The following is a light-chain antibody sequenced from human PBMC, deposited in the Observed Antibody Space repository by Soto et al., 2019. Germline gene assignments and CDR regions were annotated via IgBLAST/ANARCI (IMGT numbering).Light chain of an antibody. CDR1: SSDVGGYNY. CDR3: SSYTSSSPVV. Sequence: QSALTQPASVSGSPGQSITISCTGTSSDVGGYNYVSWYQQHPGKAPKLMIYDVSNRPSGVSNRFSGSKSGNTASLTISGLQAEDEADYYCSSYTSSSPVVFGGGTEVTVL. V-gene: IGLV2-14*01. J-gene: IGLJ2*01. CDR2: DVS.